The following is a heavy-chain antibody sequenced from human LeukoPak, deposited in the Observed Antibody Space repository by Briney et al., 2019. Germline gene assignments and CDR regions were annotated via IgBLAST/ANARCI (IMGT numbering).Heavy chain of an antibody. D-gene: IGHD3-3*01. J-gene: IGHJ6*04. V-gene: IGHV4-39*02. CDR1: GGSVSSSIYY. CDR2: IYYSGST. Sequence: SETLSLTCTVSGGSVSSSIYYWGWIRQPPGKGLEWIGSIYYSGSTSYNPSLKSRVTISVDTSKNQFSLKLTSVTAADTAVYYCARDKGYDFWSGYYLPTAPGDVWGKGTTVTVSS. CDR3: ARDKGYDFWSGYYLPTAPGDV.